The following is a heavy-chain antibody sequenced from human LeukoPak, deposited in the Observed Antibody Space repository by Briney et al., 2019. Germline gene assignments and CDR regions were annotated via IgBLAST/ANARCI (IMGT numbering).Heavy chain of an antibody. D-gene: IGHD1-26*01. V-gene: IGHV1-2*02. Sequence: ASVKVSCKASGYTFTDYYMNWVRQAHGQGLEWMGWINPNSGGTNYAQKFQGRVTMTRDTSITTAYMELSSLRSDDTAMYYCTRALGSDYWGQGTLVTVSS. J-gene: IGHJ4*02. CDR1: GYTFTDYY. CDR2: INPNSGGT. CDR3: TRALGSDY.